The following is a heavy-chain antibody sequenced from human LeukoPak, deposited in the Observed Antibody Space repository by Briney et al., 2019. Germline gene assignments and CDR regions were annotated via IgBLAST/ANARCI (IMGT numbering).Heavy chain of an antibody. CDR2: ISWDGSNK. Sequence: GRSLRLSCATSGFTFTSYGMYWIRQAPGKGLEWVAVISWDGSNKYYADSVKGRFTISRDDSKNTLYLQMNSLRLEDTAVYYCARGGPDIVATDYWGQGTLVTVSS. D-gene: IGHD5-12*01. V-gene: IGHV3-30*03. J-gene: IGHJ4*02. CDR3: ARGGPDIVATDY. CDR1: GFTFTSYG.